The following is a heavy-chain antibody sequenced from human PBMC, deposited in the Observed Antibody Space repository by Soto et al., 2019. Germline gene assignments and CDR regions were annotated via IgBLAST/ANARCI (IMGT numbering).Heavy chain of an antibody. CDR1: GGTFSSYA. CDR3: ARGTALLPPSPPYYYYYGMDV. Sequence: GASVKVSCKASGGTFSSYAISWVRQAPGQGLEWMGGIIPIFGTANYAQKFQGRVTITADESTSTAYMELSSLRSEDTAVYYCARGTALLPPSPPYYYYYGMDVWGQGTTVTVSS. V-gene: IGHV1-69*13. D-gene: IGHD1-1*01. J-gene: IGHJ6*02. CDR2: IIPIFGTA.